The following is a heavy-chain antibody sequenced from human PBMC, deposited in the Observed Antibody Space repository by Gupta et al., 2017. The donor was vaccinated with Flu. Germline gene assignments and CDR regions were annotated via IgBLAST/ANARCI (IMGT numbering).Heavy chain of an antibody. J-gene: IGHJ4*02. CDR3: ARGGYGDYVVPTGPGDY. Sequence: QVPLVQSGAEVKKPGVSVKVSCQASGYPFPSYGISWVRQAPGQGREWMGWISAYNGNTNYAQKLQGRVTMTTDTSTSTAYMELRSLRSDDTAVYYCARGGYGDYVVPTGPGDYWGQGTLVTVSS. CDR2: ISAYNGNT. V-gene: IGHV1-18*01. D-gene: IGHD4-17*01. CDR1: GYPFPSYG.